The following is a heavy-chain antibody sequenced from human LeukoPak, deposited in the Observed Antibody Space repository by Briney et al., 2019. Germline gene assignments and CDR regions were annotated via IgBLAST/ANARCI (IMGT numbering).Heavy chain of an antibody. D-gene: IGHD6-19*01. V-gene: IGHV4-59*12. CDR3: AREGRIAVAGLFDY. CDR1: GGSISSYY. Sequence: PSETLSLTCTVSGGSISSYYWSWIRQPPGKGLEWIGSIYYSGTNYNPSLKSRVTISVDTSKNHFSLKLSSVTAADTAVYYCAREGRIAVAGLFDYWGQGTLVTVSS. J-gene: IGHJ4*02. CDR2: IYYSGT.